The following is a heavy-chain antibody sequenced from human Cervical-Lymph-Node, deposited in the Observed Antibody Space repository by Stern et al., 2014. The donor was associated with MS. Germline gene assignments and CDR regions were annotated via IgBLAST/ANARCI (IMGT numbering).Heavy chain of an antibody. CDR2: IIPMYGTP. CDR1: GGTFSSYA. J-gene: IGHJ4*02. CDR3: AREADSSGYYFPY. Sequence: QLVQSGAEVKKPGSSVKVSCKASGGTFSSYAITWVRQAPGQGLEWMGGIIPMYGTPNYAQKFQGRVTITADESTSTAYMELSSLRSEDTAMYYCAREADSSGYYFPYWGQGTLVTVSS. D-gene: IGHD3-22*01. V-gene: IGHV1-69*01.